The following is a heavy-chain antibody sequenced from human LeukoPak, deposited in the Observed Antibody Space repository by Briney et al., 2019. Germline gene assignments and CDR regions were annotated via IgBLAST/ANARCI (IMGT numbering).Heavy chain of an antibody. CDR1: GGSISSYY. D-gene: IGHD6-6*01. CDR3: ARDSPTYSSSSRWFDP. J-gene: IGHJ5*02. V-gene: IGHV4-59*01. Sequence: SETLSLTCTVSGGSISSYYWSWIRQPPGKGLEWIGYIYYSGSTNYNPSLKSRVTVSVDTSKNQFSLKLSSVTAADTAVYYCARDSPTYSSSSRWFDPWGQGTLVTVSS. CDR2: IYYSGST.